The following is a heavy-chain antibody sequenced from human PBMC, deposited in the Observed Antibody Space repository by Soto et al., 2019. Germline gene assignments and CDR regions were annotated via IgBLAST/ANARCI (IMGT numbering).Heavy chain of an antibody. CDR3: ANRLFVLGSSWNFDF. CDR2: IHWDDEK. CDR1: GFSLNTRGVG. Sequence: QITLKESGPTLVIPTQTLTLTCIFSGFSLNTRGVGVGWIRQPPGKALEWVALIHWDDEKRYSPSLRNTLTITKDTSKNQVVLIMTNMYPVDTATYYCANRLFVLGSSWNFDFWGQGILVTVSS. D-gene: IGHD6-13*01. J-gene: IGHJ4*02. V-gene: IGHV2-5*02.